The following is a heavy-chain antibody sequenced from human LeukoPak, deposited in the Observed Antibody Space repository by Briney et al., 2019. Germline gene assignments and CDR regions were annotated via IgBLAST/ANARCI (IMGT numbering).Heavy chain of an antibody. V-gene: IGHV1-24*01. J-gene: IGHJ6*02. Sequence: ASVKVSCKVSEYTLSELSMHWVRQAPGKGLEWMGGFDPEVGETIYAQKFQGRVTMTEDTSTDTAYMEVSSLRSEDTAVYYCATRRGLYYFYALDVWGQGTTVTVSS. CDR3: ATRRGLYYFYALDV. CDR1: EYTLSELS. CDR2: FDPEVGET. D-gene: IGHD3-10*01.